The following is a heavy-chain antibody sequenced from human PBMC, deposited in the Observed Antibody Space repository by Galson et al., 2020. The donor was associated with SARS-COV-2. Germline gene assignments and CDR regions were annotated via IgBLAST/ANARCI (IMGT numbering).Heavy chain of an antibody. J-gene: IGHJ3*02. CDR2: INHSGST. D-gene: IGHD6-13*01. CDR1: GGSFSGYY. CDR3: ARAGIAAAGNPTDNDAFDI. Sequence: SQASETLSLTCAVYGGSFSGYYWSWIRQPPGKGLEWIGEINHSGSTNYNPSLKSRVTISVDTSKNQFSLKLSSVTAADTAVYYCARAGIAAAGNPTDNDAFDIWGQGTMVTVSS. V-gene: IGHV4-34*01.